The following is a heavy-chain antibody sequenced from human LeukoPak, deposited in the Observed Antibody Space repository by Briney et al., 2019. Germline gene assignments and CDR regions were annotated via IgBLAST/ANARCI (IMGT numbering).Heavy chain of an antibody. CDR3: AGIVVVPAAFRRFDP. J-gene: IGHJ5*02. V-gene: IGHV4-59*01. D-gene: IGHD2-2*01. Sequence: SETLSLTCTVSGGSISSYYWSWIRQPPGKGLEWIGYIYYSGSTNYNPSLKSRVTISVDTSKNQFSLKLSSVTAADTAVYYCAGIVVVPAAFRRFDPWGQGTLVTVSS. CDR1: GGSISSYY. CDR2: IYYSGST.